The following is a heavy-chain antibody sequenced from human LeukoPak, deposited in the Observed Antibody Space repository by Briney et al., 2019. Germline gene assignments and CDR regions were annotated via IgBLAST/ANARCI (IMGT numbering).Heavy chain of an antibody. CDR1: GGSISTYY. Sequence: PSETLSLTCTVSGGSISTYYWSWVRQPPGKGLEWIGYIYYSGTTNYNPSLKSRVTISVDTSNNQFSLKLSSVTAADTAVYYCARWTGSWSAFDIWGQGTKVTVSS. D-gene: IGHD1-26*01. CDR2: IYYSGTT. CDR3: ARWTGSWSAFDI. J-gene: IGHJ3*02. V-gene: IGHV4-59*12.